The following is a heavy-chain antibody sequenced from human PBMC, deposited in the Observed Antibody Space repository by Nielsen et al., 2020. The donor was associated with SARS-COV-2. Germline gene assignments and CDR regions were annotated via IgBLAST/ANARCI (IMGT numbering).Heavy chain of an antibody. CDR3: AKPVTGTVIGVDAFDI. CDR2: ISWDSISI. J-gene: IGHJ3*02. V-gene: IGHV3-9*01. CDR1: GFTLADYA. D-gene: IGHD3-3*01. Sequence: SLRLSCAASGFTLADYAMHWVRQTPGKGLEWVSGISWDSISIGYADSVKGRFIISRDNSKNTLYLQMNSLRAEDTAVFYCAKPVTGTVIGVDAFDIWGQGTVVTVSS.